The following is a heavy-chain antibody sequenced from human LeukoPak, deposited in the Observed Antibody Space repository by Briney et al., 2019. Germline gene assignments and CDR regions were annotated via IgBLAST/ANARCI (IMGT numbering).Heavy chain of an antibody. Sequence: SETLSLTCAVYGGSFSGYYWSWIRQPAGKGLEWIGRIYSSGSTNYNPSLKSRVTISLDTSKNQFSLKVSSVTAADTAVYYCARVSSVWIKDYYYYMDVWGKGTTVTVSS. CDR3: ARVSSVWIKDYYYYMDV. D-gene: IGHD5-12*01. CDR1: GGSFSGYY. CDR2: IYSSGST. V-gene: IGHV4-59*10. J-gene: IGHJ6*03.